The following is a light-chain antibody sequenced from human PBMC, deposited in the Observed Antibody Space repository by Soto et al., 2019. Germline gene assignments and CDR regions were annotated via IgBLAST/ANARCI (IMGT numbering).Light chain of an antibody. CDR1: SSDVGGYNF. J-gene: IGLJ1*01. CDR2: EVN. Sequence: ALTQPPSASGSPGQSVTISCTGTSSDVGGYNFVSWYQQYPGKVPKLMVYEVNKRPSGVPDRFSGSKSGNTASLTVSGLQAEYEADYYCTSYAGGNNVFGTGTKLTVL. CDR3: TSYAGGNNV. V-gene: IGLV2-8*01.